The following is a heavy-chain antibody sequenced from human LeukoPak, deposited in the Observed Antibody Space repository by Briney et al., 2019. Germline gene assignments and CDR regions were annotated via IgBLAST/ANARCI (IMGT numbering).Heavy chain of an antibody. D-gene: IGHD6-19*01. CDR3: ARERSDGSGWFDY. CDR2: IHHSGST. Sequence: SGTLSLTCAVSGGSISSSNWWSWVRQPPGKGLEWIGEIHHSGSTNYNSSLKSRVTISVDKSKNQFSLKLSSVTAADTAVYYCARERSDGSGWFDYWGQGTLVTVSS. V-gene: IGHV4-4*02. J-gene: IGHJ4*02. CDR1: GGSISSSNW.